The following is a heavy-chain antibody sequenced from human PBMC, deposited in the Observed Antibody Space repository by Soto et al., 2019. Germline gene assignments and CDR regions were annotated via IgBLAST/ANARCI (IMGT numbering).Heavy chain of an antibody. Sequence: SETLSLTCSASGGSMSKFYWSWIRKTAGKGLEWMGRVYATGTSDYNPSLRSRIAMSVDISKKTFSLRLRSVTAADTGVYYCVRDGSKTLRDCFDPWGQGILVTVSS. CDR2: VYATGTS. CDR3: VRDGSKTLRDCFDP. CDR1: GGSMSKFY. D-gene: IGHD4-17*01. J-gene: IGHJ5*02. V-gene: IGHV4-4*07.